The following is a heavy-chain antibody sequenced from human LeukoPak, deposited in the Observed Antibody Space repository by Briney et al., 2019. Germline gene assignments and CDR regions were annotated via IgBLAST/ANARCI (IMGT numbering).Heavy chain of an antibody. D-gene: IGHD3-10*01. J-gene: IGHJ4*02. CDR1: GFSLSTGGVA. Sequence: SGPTLVNPTQTLTLTCTFSGFSLSTGGVAVGWIRQPPGKALEWLARIDWDDDKFYSTSLKTRLTISKDTSKNQVVLTMTNMDPVDTATYYCARAIRGVINFDYWGQGTLVTVSS. CDR2: IDWDDDK. CDR3: ARAIRGVINFDY. V-gene: IGHV2-70*04.